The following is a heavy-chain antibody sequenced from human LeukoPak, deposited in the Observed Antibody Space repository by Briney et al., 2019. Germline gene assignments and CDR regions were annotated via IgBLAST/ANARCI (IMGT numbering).Heavy chain of an antibody. V-gene: IGHV3-30*03. CDR2: ISYDGSNK. Sequence: GGSLRLSCAASGFTFSSYGMHWVRQAPGKGLEWVALISYDGSNKNYADSVKGRFTISRDNSKNTLYLQVNSLRAEDSAVYYCAREYCGGECYSGFDFWGQGTLVTVSS. CDR3: AREYCGGECYSGFDF. CDR1: GFTFSSYG. J-gene: IGHJ5*01. D-gene: IGHD2-21*01.